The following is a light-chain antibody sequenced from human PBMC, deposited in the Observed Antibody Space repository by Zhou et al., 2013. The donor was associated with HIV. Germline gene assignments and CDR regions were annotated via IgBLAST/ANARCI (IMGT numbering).Light chain of an antibody. CDR2: GAV. CDR3: QQYGSSPWT. J-gene: IGKJ1*01. CDR1: QTVSSN. V-gene: IGKV3-20*01. Sequence: QYPDTLSLSPGDSVTVACRASQTVSSNLAWYQQKPGQSPRLLIYGAVTRATGVPDRFSGSGSETEFSLSISRLEPEDFAVYYCQQYGSSPWTFGQGTKVEIK.